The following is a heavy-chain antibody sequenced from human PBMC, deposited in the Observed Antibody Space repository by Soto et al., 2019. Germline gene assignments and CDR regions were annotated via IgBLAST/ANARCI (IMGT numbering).Heavy chain of an antibody. J-gene: IGHJ5*02. V-gene: IGHV1-18*01. CDR1: GYTFTSYG. Sequence: XSVKVSCKASGYTFTSYGISLVRHTPGQGLEWMGWISAYNGNTNYAQKLQGRVTMTTDTSTSTAYMELRSLRSDDTAVYYCARGVRLFRGSFDPWGQGTLVTVSS. CDR3: ARGVRLFRGSFDP. CDR2: ISAYNGNT. D-gene: IGHD2-15*01.